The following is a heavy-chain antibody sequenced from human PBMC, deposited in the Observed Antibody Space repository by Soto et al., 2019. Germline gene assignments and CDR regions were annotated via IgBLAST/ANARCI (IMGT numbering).Heavy chain of an antibody. Sequence: QVQLVQSGAEVKKPGASVKVSCKASGYTFTAYFIHWVRQAPGQGLEWMGRINPNSGGANYAQKFQGWVTMTRDTSINAGYMEVSRLKADDTAVDYCARVSGAGHDWGRGTLVTVSS. D-gene: IGHD3-3*01. CDR2: INPNSGGA. CDR1: GYTFTAYF. CDR3: ARVSGAGHD. V-gene: IGHV1-2*04. J-gene: IGHJ4*02.